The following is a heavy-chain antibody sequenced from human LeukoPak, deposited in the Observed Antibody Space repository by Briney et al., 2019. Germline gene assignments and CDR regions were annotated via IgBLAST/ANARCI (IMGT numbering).Heavy chain of an antibody. J-gene: IGHJ4*02. CDR1: GGSIKSHF. D-gene: IGHD1-14*01. V-gene: IGHV4-59*11. CDR3: VRTNPWDLTYYFDY. Sequence: PSETLSLTCTVSGGSIKSHFWSWVRQPPGKRLEWIDYIFHSGSTNYNPSLKSRVTISVDTSKNQFSLRLTSVTAADTAVYYCVRTNPWDLTYYFDYWGQGTLVTVSS. CDR2: IFHSGST.